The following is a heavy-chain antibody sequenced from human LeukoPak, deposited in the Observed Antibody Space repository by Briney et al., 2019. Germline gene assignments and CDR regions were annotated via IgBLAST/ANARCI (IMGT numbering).Heavy chain of an antibody. CDR1: GGTFSSYA. CDR3: ASAMVVRSSGWYVLDY. D-gene: IGHD6-19*01. Sequence: SVKVSCKASGGTFSSYAISWVRQAPGQVLEWMGRIIPIFGTANYAQKFQGRVTITTDESTSTAYMELSSLRSEDTAVYYCASAMVVRSSGWYVLDYWGQGTLVTVSS. V-gene: IGHV1-69*05. J-gene: IGHJ4*02. CDR2: IIPIFGTA.